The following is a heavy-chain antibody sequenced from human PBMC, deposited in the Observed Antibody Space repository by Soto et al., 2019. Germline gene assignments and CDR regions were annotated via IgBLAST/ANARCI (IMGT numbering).Heavy chain of an antibody. CDR3: YTYYDILTGYHKHVWFDP. Sequence: ASVKVSCQASEYTFTNYDIIWVRQATGQGLEWMGWMNPNSGSTAYAQRFQGRVTMTGNTSISTAYMELNSLRAEDTAVYYCYTYYDILTGYHKHVWFDPWGQGTLVTVSS. V-gene: IGHV1-8*01. D-gene: IGHD3-9*01. CDR2: MNPNSGST. CDR1: EYTFTNYD. J-gene: IGHJ5*02.